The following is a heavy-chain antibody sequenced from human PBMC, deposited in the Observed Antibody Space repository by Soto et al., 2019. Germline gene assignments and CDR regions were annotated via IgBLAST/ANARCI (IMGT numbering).Heavy chain of an antibody. V-gene: IGHV1-69*01. CDR3: ARVGPAHYYDSSGYYSPLDY. CDR2: IIPMFGTA. D-gene: IGHD3-22*01. CDR1: GDTFSSYA. J-gene: IGHJ4*02. Sequence: QVQLVQSGAEVKKPGSSVKVSCKASGDTFSSYAINWVRQAPGQGLEWMGVIIPMFGTANYAQKFKGRVTIPAGESTSTVYMELSSLRSEDTAVYYCARVGPAHYYDSSGYYSPLDYWGQGTLVTVSS.